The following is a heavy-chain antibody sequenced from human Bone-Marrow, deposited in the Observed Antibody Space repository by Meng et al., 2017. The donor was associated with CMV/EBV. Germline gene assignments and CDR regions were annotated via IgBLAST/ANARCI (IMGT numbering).Heavy chain of an antibody. CDR2: IWYDGSNK. D-gene: IGHD1-26*01. V-gene: IGHV3-33*06. J-gene: IGHJ3*02. CDR1: GFTFSSYW. Sequence: GESLKISCAASGFTFSSYWMHWVRQAPGKGLEWVAVIWYDGSNKYYADSVKGRFTISRDNSKNTLYLQMNSLRAEDTAVYYCAKDGELGDAFDIWGQGTMVTVSS. CDR3: AKDGELGDAFDI.